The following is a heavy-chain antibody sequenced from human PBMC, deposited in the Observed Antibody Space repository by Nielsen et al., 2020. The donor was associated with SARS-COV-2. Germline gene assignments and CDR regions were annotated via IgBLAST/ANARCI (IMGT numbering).Heavy chain of an antibody. CDR1: GFTFSSYA. J-gene: IGHJ4*02. D-gene: IGHD3-16*01. CDR2: ISGSGGST. CDR3: AKFPWGTWVGVY. Sequence: GESLKISCAASGFTFSSYAMSWVRQAPGKGLEWVSAISGSGGSTYYADSVKGRFTISRDNSKNTLYLQMNSLRAEDTAVYYCAKFPWGTWVGVYWGQGTLVTVSS. V-gene: IGHV3-23*01.